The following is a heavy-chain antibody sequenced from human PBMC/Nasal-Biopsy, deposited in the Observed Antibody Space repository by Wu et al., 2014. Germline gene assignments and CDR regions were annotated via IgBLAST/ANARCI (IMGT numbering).Heavy chain of an antibody. CDR2: IYSSATT. J-gene: IGHJ4*02. V-gene: IGHV4-59*08. CDR3: ARHIYVSSDYHYVSFNF. D-gene: IGHD3-22*01. CDR1: GGSLSGYS. Sequence: TLSLTCIVSGGSLSGYSWSWIRQSPGKGLEWIAYIYSSATTNYNPSLKSRVTISMDTSKNQLSLELSSVTAADTAVYYCARHIYVSSDYHYVSFNFWGQGTLVTVSS.